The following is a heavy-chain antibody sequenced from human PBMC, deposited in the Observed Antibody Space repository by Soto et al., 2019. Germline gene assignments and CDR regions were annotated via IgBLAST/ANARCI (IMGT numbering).Heavy chain of an antibody. Sequence: QVQLVQSGAEVKKPGSSVKVSCKASGGTFSSYAISLVRQAPGQGLEWMGGIIPIPGTANYAQKFQGRVTITADDYTSTAYMEVSSLRSEDTAVYYCARSQGSSTSLEIYYYYYYGMDVWGQGTTVTVSS. CDR1: GGTFSSYA. J-gene: IGHJ6*02. CDR2: IIPIPGTA. V-gene: IGHV1-69*01. D-gene: IGHD2-2*01. CDR3: ARSQGSSTSLEIYYYYYYGMDV.